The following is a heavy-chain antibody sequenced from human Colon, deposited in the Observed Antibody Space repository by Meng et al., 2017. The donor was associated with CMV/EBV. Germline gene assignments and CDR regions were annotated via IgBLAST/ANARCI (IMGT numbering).Heavy chain of an antibody. CDR2: SGNEANSDTT. Sequence: GESLKISCVGSGFIFSEQYIDWVRQAPGKGLEWVGRSGNEANSDTTEYAASVIGRSTISRDNSKSSMYLHMNSLKTEDTAVYYCTRGYSGIDIYAFDVWGQGTMVTVSS. J-gene: IGHJ3*01. CDR1: GFIFSEQY. CDR3: TRGYSGIDIYAFDV. D-gene: IGHD1-26*01. V-gene: IGHV3-72*01.